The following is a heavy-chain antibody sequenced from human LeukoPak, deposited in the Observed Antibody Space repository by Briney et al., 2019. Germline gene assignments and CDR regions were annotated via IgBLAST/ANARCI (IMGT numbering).Heavy chain of an antibody. CDR1: GDSVSGFY. CDR3: ARGNTVTPYNWFDP. J-gene: IGHJ5*02. V-gene: IGHV4-59*08. CDR2: IHYSGSS. D-gene: IGHD4-11*01. Sequence: SETLSLTCSVSGDSVSGFYWNWIRQPPGKKLEWIGNIHYSGSSNYNPSLKSRVTMSIDTSRNQFFLKLSSMTAADTAVYYCARGNTVTPYNWFDPWGQGTLVTVSS.